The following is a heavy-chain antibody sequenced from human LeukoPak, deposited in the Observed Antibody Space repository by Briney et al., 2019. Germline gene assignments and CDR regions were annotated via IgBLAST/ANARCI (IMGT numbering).Heavy chain of an antibody. V-gene: IGHV3-23*01. CDR1: GFTFSSYA. CDR3: AKAHGDFWSGFDP. D-gene: IGHD3-3*01. Sequence: PGGSLRLSCAASGFTFSSYAMSWVRQAPGKGLEWVSVISGSGGSTYYADSVKGRFTISRDNSKNTLYLQMNSLRAEDTALYYCAKAHGDFWSGFDPWGQGTLVTVSS. J-gene: IGHJ5*02. CDR2: ISGSGGST.